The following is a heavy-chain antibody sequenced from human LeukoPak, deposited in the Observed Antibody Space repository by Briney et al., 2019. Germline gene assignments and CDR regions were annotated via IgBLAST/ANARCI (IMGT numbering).Heavy chain of an antibody. D-gene: IGHD2-2*01. CDR2: TYWDDDK. J-gene: IGHJ4*02. Sequence: SGPTLVNPTQTLTLTCTFSGFSLSTSGVGVGWIRQPPGKALEWLALTYWDDDKRYSPSMKSRLTITTDTAKNQVVLTMTNMDPVDTGTYFCAHSGVCSSTFCTSYSLDYWGRGTLVTVSS. CDR1: GFSLSTSGVG. V-gene: IGHV2-5*02. CDR3: AHSGVCSSTFCTSYSLDY.